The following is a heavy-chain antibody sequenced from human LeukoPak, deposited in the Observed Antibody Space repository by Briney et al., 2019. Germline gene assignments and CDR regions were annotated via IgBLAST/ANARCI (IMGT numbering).Heavy chain of an antibody. CDR3: AKVRYCSGVNCYPDDN. CDR1: GFTFSSYA. J-gene: IGHJ4*02. V-gene: IGHV3-30*04. Sequence: PGGSLRLSCAASGFTFSSYAMHWVRQAPGKGLEWVAAISYDGSIKYSADSVKGRFTISRDNSKNTLYLQMNSLRAEDTAVYYCAKVRYCSGVNCYPDDNWGQGTLVTVSS. D-gene: IGHD2-15*01. CDR2: ISYDGSIK.